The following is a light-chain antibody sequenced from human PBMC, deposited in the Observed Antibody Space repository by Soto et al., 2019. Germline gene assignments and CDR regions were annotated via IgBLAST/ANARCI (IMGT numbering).Light chain of an antibody. V-gene: IGKV3-11*01. J-gene: IGKJ4*01. Sequence: EIVLTQSPATLSLSPGERATLSCRASQSVSSCLAWYQQKPGQAPRLLIYDASNGATGIPARFSGSGSGTDFTLTISSLEPEDFAVYYCQQRSNWPLTFGGGTKVEIK. CDR2: DAS. CDR1: QSVSSC. CDR3: QQRSNWPLT.